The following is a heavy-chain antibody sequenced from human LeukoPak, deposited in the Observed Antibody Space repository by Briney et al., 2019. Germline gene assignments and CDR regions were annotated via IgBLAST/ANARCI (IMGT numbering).Heavy chain of an antibody. CDR1: GFTFSSSA. V-gene: IGHV3-23*01. J-gene: IGHJ4*02. CDR2: ISNNGGYT. D-gene: IGHD6-19*01. Sequence: GGSLRLSCAASGFTFSSSAMSWVRQAPGKGLEWVSAISNNGGYTYYADSVQGRFTISRDNSKSTLCLQMNSLRAEDTAVYYCAKAMAGTRPDYWGQGTLVTVSS. CDR3: AKAMAGTRPDY.